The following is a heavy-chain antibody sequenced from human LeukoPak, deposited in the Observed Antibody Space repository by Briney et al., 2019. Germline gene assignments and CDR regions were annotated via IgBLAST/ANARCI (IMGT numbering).Heavy chain of an antibody. CDR1: GGSFSGYY. J-gene: IGHJ4*02. D-gene: IGHD2-2*01. V-gene: IGHV4-34*01. CDR2: IHHDGRI. Sequence: PSETLSLTCAVYGGSFSGYYWNWVRQPPGKGLEWIGEIHHDGRINYNPSLKSRVTISVDTSKNQFSLKLSSVTAADTAVYYCARGRCSSTSCSVDYWGQGTLVTVSS. CDR3: ARGRCSSTSCSVDY.